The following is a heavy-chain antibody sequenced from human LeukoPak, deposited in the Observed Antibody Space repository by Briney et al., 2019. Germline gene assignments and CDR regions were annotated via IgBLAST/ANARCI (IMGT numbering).Heavy chain of an antibody. Sequence: GGSLRLSCAASGFTVSSNYMSWVRQAPGKGLEWVSVIYSGGSTYYADSVKGRFTISRDNSKNTLYLQMNSLRVEDTAVYYCARVSFRYYFDYWGQGTLLTVSS. D-gene: IGHD2-21*01. CDR1: GFTVSSNY. V-gene: IGHV3-53*01. J-gene: IGHJ4*02. CDR2: IYSGGST. CDR3: ARVSFRYYFDY.